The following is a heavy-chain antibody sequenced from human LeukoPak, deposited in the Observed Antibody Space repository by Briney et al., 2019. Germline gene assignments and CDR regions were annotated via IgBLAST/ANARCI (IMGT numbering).Heavy chain of an antibody. CDR1: GGSISSSSYY. Sequence: SETLSLTCTVSGGSISSSSYYWGWIRQPPGKGLEWIGSIYYSGSTYYNPSLKSRVTISVDTSKNQFSLKLSSVTAADTAVYYCARVRMITFGGVIVHPYYYYMDVWGKGTTVTVSS. CDR3: ARVRMITFGGVIVHPYYYYMDV. CDR2: IYYSGST. D-gene: IGHD3-16*02. J-gene: IGHJ6*03. V-gene: IGHV4-39*07.